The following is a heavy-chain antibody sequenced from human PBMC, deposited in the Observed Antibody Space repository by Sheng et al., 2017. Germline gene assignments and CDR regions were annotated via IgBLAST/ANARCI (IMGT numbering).Heavy chain of an antibody. CDR1: GGSISSYY. CDR2: IYYSGST. CDR3: ARSSSGLGYFDY. D-gene: IGHD6-19*01. Sequence: QVQLQESGPGLVKPSETLSLTCTVSGGSISSYYWSWIRQPPGKGLEWIGYIYYSGSTNYNPSLKSRVTISVDTSKNQFSLKLSSVTAADTAVYYCARSSSGLGYFDYVGPGNXGHRLL. J-gene: IGHJ4*02. V-gene: IGHV4-59*01.